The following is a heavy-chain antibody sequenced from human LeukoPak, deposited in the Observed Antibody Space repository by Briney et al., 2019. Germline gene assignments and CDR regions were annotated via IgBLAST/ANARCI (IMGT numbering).Heavy chain of an antibody. Sequence: SQTLSLTCTVSGCSIISGRYYGSWMPQPAGKGLEGLGRLYTRGRTNHYPSLKSRLTLPVDTSNHQFSLKLSSVTAADTAVYYCARDRYYFGSGNYGYMDLWGKGTTVTISS. CDR3: ARDRYYFGSGNYGYMDL. CDR1: GCSIISGRYY. J-gene: IGHJ6*03. D-gene: IGHD3-10*01. CDR2: LYTRGRT. V-gene: IGHV4-61*02.